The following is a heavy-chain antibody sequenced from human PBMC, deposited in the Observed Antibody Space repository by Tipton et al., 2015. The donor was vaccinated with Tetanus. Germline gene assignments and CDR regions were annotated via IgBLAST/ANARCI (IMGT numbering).Heavy chain of an antibody. CDR2: MNSNSGNT. D-gene: IGHD3-22*01. CDR3: ARRVYDSEETRIDY. Sequence: QLVQSGPEVKKPGASVKVSCKASGYTFTSYDINWVRQATGQGLEWMGWMNSNSGNTGYAQKFQGRVTMTRNTSISTAYMELSSLRSEDTAVYYCARRVYDSEETRIDYWGQGTLVTVSS. CDR1: GYTFTSYD. V-gene: IGHV1-8*01. J-gene: IGHJ4*02.